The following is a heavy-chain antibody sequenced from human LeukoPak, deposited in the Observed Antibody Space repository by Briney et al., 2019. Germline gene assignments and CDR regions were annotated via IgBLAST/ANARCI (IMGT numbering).Heavy chain of an antibody. CDR3: ARVYGDYPSYFDL. V-gene: IGHV4-31*03. Sequence: PSETLSLTCTVSGDSIRSGGYYWGWIRQHPGKGLEWIGYIYYSGRTYYNTSLQSRFTISVDTSNNQFSLKLSSVTAADTAVYYCARVYGDYPSYFDLWGQGTLVTVSS. J-gene: IGHJ4*02. D-gene: IGHD4-17*01. CDR2: IYYSGRT. CDR1: GDSIRSGGYY.